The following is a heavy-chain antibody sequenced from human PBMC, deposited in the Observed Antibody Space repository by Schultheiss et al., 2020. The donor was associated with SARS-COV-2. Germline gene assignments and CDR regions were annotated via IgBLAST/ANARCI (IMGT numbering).Heavy chain of an antibody. Sequence: GGSLRLSCAASGFTFSSYAMHWVRQAPGKGLEWVGRIKSKTDGGTTEYAASVKGRFTISRDDSKSIAYLQMNSLKTEDTAVYYCTTDGFYGDYEPHFDYWGQGTLVTVSS. CDR3: TTDGFYGDYEPHFDY. V-gene: IGHV3-49*04. D-gene: IGHD4-17*01. CDR2: IKSKTDGGTT. CDR1: GFTFSSYA. J-gene: IGHJ4*02.